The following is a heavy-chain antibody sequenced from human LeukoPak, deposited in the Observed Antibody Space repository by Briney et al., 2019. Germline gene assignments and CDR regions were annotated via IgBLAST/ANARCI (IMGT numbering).Heavy chain of an antibody. CDR1: GFTFSSYG. V-gene: IGHV3-33*01. D-gene: IGHD6-19*01. CDR2: IWYDGSNK. Sequence: PGRSLRLSCAASGFTFSSYGMHWVRQAPGKGLEWVAVIWYDGSNKYYADSVKGRFTISRDNSKNTLYLQMNSLRAEDTAVYYCARDVGIAVAGTGEFDGMDVWGKGTTVTVSS. CDR3: ARDVGIAVAGTGEFDGMDV. J-gene: IGHJ6*04.